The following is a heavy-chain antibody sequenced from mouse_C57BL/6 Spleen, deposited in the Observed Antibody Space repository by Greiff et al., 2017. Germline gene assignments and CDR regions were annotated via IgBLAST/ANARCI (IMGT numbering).Heavy chain of an antibody. D-gene: IGHD2-5*01. Sequence: QVQLQQPGAELVKPGASVKLSCKASGYTFTSYWMHWVKQRPGQGLEWIGMIHPNSGSTNYNEKFKSKATLTVDKSSSTAYMQLSSLTSEDSAVYYCARGGSNYGLCAYWGQGTLVTVSA. J-gene: IGHJ3*01. V-gene: IGHV1-64*01. CDR3: ARGGSNYGLCAY. CDR1: GYTFTSYW. CDR2: IHPNSGST.